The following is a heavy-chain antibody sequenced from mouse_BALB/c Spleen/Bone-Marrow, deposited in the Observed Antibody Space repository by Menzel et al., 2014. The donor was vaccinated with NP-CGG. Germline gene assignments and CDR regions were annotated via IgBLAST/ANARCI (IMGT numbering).Heavy chain of an antibody. D-gene: IGHD1-1*01. V-gene: IGHV1S81*02. CDR3: TRSNYGYWYFDV. CDR1: GYTFTSYY. CDR2: INPINGGT. J-gene: IGHJ1*01. Sequence: QVQLQQSGAELVKSGASVKLSCKASGYTFTSYYMYWVRQRPGQGLEWIGEINPINGGTNFSEKFKSRATLTVDKSSSTAFMQLSTLTSEDSAVYYCTRSNYGYWYFDVWGAGTTVTVSS.